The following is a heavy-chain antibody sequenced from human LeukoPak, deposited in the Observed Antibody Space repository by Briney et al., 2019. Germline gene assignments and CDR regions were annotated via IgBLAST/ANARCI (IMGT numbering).Heavy chain of an antibody. V-gene: IGHV4-34*01. J-gene: IGHJ6*04. CDR3: ARGLRSDV. CDR2: INHSGST. D-gene: IGHD4-17*01. Sequence: SETLSLXCAVYGGSFSGYYWSWIRQPPGKGLEWIGEINHSGSTNYNPSLKSRATISVDTSKNQFSLKLSSVTAADTAVYYCARGLRSDVWGKGTTVTVSS. CDR1: GGSFSGYY.